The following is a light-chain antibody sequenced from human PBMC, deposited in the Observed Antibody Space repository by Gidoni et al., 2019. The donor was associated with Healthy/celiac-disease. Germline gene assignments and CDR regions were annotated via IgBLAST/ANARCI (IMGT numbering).Light chain of an antibody. V-gene: IGKV3-11*01. CDR1: QSVRSY. Sequence: EIVLTQSPATLSLSPGERATLSCRASQSVRSYLAWYQQKPGQAPKLLIYDASNRATGIPARFSGSGSGTDFTLTISSLEPEDFAVYYCQQRSNWPFTFXPXTKVDIK. CDR2: DAS. CDR3: QQRSNWPFT. J-gene: IGKJ3*01.